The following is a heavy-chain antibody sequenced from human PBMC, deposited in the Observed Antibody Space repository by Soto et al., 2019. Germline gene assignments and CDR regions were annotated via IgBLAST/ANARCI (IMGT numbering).Heavy chain of an antibody. CDR2: ITSSSSYI. Sequence: GGSMRLSCAASGFTFRSYSMNWVRQAPGKGLEWDSSITSSSSYIYYADSVKGRFTISRDNAKNSLYLQMNSLRAEDTAVYYCARDLNMGPWGQGTLVTVSS. CDR3: ARDLNMGP. D-gene: IGHD3-10*01. V-gene: IGHV3-21*01. CDR1: GFTFRSYS. J-gene: IGHJ5*02.